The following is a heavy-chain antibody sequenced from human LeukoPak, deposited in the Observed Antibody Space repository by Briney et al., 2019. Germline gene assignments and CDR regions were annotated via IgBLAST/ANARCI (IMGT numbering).Heavy chain of an antibody. D-gene: IGHD4-23*01. V-gene: IGHV1-2*04. CDR2: INPNSGGT. Sequence: GASVKVSCKASGYTFTGYYMHWVRQAPGQGLEWMGWINPNSGGTNYAQKFQGWVTMTRDTSISTAYMELSSLRSEDTAVYYCARGLGGTVSYYGMDVWGQGTTVTVSS. CDR3: ARGLGGTVSYYGMDV. J-gene: IGHJ6*02. CDR1: GYTFTGYY.